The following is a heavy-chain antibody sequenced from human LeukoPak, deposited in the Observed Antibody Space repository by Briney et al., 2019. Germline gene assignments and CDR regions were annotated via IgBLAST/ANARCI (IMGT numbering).Heavy chain of an antibody. CDR2: IYYSGST. V-gene: IGHV4-39*01. D-gene: IGHD2-15*01. CDR3: ARHASLGYCSGGSCLNRRPFGY. J-gene: IGHJ4*02. Sequence: PSETLSLTCTVSGGSISSNNYYWGWIRQPPGKGLEWIGNIYYSGSTYYNPSLKSRVTISVDTSKNQFSLKLSSVTAADTAVYYCARHASLGYCSGGSCLNRRPFGYWGQGTLVTVSS. CDR1: GGSISSNNYY.